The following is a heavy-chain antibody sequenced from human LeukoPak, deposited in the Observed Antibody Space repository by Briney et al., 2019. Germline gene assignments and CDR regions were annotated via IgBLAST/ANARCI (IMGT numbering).Heavy chain of an antibody. Sequence: PGGSLRLSCAASGFTFSTYAMHWVRQAPGKGLEYASAISSNGGSTYYANSVKGRFMLSRDNSKNTLYLQMGSLRAEDMAVYYCARGGITMVRGEIFDYWGQGTLVTVSS. D-gene: IGHD3-10*01. CDR2: ISSNGGST. V-gene: IGHV3-64*01. J-gene: IGHJ4*02. CDR3: ARGGITMVRGEIFDY. CDR1: GFTFSTYA.